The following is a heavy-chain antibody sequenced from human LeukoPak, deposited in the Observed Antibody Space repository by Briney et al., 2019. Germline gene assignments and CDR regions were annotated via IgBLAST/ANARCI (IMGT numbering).Heavy chain of an antibody. CDR1: GGSISSSSYY. CDR3: ASIVVVVAAEGY. V-gene: IGHV4-39*01. Sequence: SETLSLTCTVSGGSISSSSYYWGWIRQPPGKGLEWIGSIYYSGSPYYNPSLKRRVTISVDTSKNQFSLKLSSVTAADTAVYYCASIVVVVAAEGYWGQGTLVTVSS. J-gene: IGHJ4*02. D-gene: IGHD2-15*01. CDR2: IYYSGSP.